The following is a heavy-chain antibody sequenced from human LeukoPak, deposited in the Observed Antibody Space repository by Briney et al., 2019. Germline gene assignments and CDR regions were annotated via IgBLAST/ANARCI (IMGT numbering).Heavy chain of an antibody. CDR1: GFTFSSYA. D-gene: IGHD3-22*01. Sequence: PGGSLRLSCAASGFTFSSYAMSWVRQAPGKGLEWVSAISGSGGSTYYADSVKGRFTISRDNSKNTLYLQMNSLRAEDTAVYYCAKDRITMIVAVPGWFDPWGQGTLVTVSS. CDR3: AKDRITMIVAVPGWFDP. V-gene: IGHV3-23*01. CDR2: ISGSGGST. J-gene: IGHJ5*02.